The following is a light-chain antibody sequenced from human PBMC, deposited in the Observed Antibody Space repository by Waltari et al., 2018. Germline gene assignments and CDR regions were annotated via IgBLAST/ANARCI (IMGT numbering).Light chain of an antibody. V-gene: IGKV3-20*01. CDR3: QHYVSLPVT. CDR2: HAS. Sequence: EIELTQPPGTLSLSPGERATLSCRASQSLSTYLAWYQQKPGRAPRLLIYHASSRATGVPDRFSGSGSGTDFSLTISRLEPEDFAVYYCQHYVSLPVTFGQGTKVEIK. J-gene: IGKJ1*01. CDR1: QSLSTY.